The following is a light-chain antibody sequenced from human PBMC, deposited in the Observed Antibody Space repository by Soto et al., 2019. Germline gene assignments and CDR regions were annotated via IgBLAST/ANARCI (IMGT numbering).Light chain of an antibody. CDR2: RDN. CDR1: NIGSKN. CDR3: QVWDSSTGV. V-gene: IGLV3-9*01. Sequence: SYELTQPLSVSVALEQTARIACGGTNIGSKNVHWYQQTPGQAPVLVIYRDNNRPSGIPERFSGSNSGNTATLTISRAQAGDEADYYCQVWDSSTGVFGTGTKVTVL. J-gene: IGLJ1*01.